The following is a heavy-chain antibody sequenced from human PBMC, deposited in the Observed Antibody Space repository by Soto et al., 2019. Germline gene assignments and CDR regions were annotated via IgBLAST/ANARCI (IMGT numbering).Heavy chain of an antibody. J-gene: IGHJ3*02. D-gene: IGHD1-26*01. CDR1: GFTFSSYS. CDR2: ISSSSSTI. V-gene: IGHV3-48*02. CDR3: ARQVKLPRGIVGAKNAFDI. Sequence: EVQLVEAGGGLVQPGGSLRLSCAASGFTFSSYSMNWVRQAPGKWLEWVSYISSSSSTIYYADSVKGRFTISRDNDKNSLYLQMNSLRDEDTAVYYCARQVKLPRGIVGAKNAFDIWGQGTMVTVSS.